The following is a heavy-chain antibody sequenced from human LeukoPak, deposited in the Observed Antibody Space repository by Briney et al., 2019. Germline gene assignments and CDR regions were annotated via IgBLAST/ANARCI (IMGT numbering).Heavy chain of an antibody. V-gene: IGHV4-34*01. CDR1: IDSFTNYY. CDR2: VNDSGGN. J-gene: IGHJ5*02. CDR3: ARGQGATVPQVGKNWFDP. Sequence: SETLSLTCAVYIDSFTNYYWNWISQTAGKGLEWIGEVNDSGGNNIHPSLRSRVILSVDTLENEFSLKLISVTAADTAVYYCARGQGATVPQVGKNWFDPWGQGTRVIVSS. D-gene: IGHD1-26*01.